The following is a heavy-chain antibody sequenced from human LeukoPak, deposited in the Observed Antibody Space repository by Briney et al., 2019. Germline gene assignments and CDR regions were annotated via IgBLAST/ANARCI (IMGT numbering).Heavy chain of an antibody. Sequence: PSETLSLTCTVSGGSISSGSYYWSWIRQPAGKGLEWIGRIYTSGSTNYNPSLKSRVTISVDTSKNQFSLKLSSVTAADTAVYYCARRKRSGYYYVDVWGKGTTVTISS. CDR3: ARRKRSGYYYVDV. J-gene: IGHJ6*03. CDR1: GGSISSGSYY. CDR2: IYTSGST. D-gene: IGHD3-3*01. V-gene: IGHV4-61*02.